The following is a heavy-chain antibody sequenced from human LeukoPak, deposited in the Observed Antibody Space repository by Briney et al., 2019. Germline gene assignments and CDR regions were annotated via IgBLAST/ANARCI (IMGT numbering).Heavy chain of an antibody. V-gene: IGHV1-8*01. J-gene: IGHJ6*03. CDR1: GYTFTSYD. Sequence: ASVKVSCKASGYTFTSYDINWVRQATGQGLEWMGWMNPNSGNTGYAQKFQGRVTMTRNTSISTAYMELSSLRSEDTAVYYCARGGTNGSGSYYSYVYYYYYMDVWGKGTTVTVSS. CDR3: ARGGTNGSGSYYSYVYYYYYMDV. D-gene: IGHD3-10*01. CDR2: MNPNSGNT.